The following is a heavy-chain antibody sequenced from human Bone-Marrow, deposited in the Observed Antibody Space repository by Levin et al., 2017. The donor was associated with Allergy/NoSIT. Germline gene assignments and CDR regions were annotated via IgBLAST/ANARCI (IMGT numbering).Heavy chain of an antibody. D-gene: IGHD2-2*01. CDR1: GFTSRDYS. J-gene: IGHJ6*02. CDR2: IKSKTLGGST. V-gene: IGHV3-49*04. CDR3: SGVDYHLVFLTFKPYGMDV. Sequence: GESLKISCTASGFTSRDYSMTWVRQAPGKGLEWVGFIKSKTLGGSTAFAASVKGRFTISRDDSKNLDYLQMNSLMTECTAVYFCSGVDYHLVFLTFKPYGMDVWGQGTTVTVSS.